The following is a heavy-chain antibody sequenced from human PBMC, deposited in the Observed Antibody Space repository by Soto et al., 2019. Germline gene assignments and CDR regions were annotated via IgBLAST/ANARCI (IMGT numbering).Heavy chain of an antibody. V-gene: IGHV3-23*01. D-gene: IGHD3-22*01. Sequence: EGQLLQSGGGLVQPGGSLRLSCKGSGFIFSSYAMSWVRQAPGKGLEWISGLNGGGSNTLYADSVQGRFTISRDNSKNPLYLQMNSLRAEDTAVYYCAKDKDGVITRSHFDYWGQGNLVTVSS. CDR1: GFIFSSYA. CDR2: LNGGGSNT. CDR3: AKDKDGVITRSHFDY. J-gene: IGHJ4*02.